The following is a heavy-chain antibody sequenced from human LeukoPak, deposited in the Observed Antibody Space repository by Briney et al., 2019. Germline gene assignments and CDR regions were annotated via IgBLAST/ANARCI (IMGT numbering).Heavy chain of an antibody. D-gene: IGHD3-22*01. CDR1: GYTFTGYY. Sequence: ASVKASCKASGYTFTGYYMHWVRQAPGQGLEWMGRINPNSGGTNYAQKFQGRVTMTRDTSISTAYMELSRLRSDDTAVYYCARGAGYYYDSSGRDAFDIWGQGTMVTVSS. J-gene: IGHJ3*02. CDR2: INPNSGGT. V-gene: IGHV1-2*06. CDR3: ARGAGYYYDSSGRDAFDI.